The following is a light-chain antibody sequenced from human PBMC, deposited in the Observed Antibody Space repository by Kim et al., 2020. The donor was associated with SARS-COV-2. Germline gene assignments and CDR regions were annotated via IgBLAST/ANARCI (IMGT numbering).Light chain of an antibody. CDR2: EVS. CDR3: SSYAGSNSV. J-gene: IGLJ2*01. CDR1: SSDVGGYNY. Sequence: LTQPPSASGSPGQSVTISCTGTSSDVGGYNYVSWYQQHPGKAPKLMIYEVSKRPSGVPDRFSGSKSGNTASLTVSGLQAEDEADYYCSSYAGSNSVFGGGTQLTVL. V-gene: IGLV2-8*01.